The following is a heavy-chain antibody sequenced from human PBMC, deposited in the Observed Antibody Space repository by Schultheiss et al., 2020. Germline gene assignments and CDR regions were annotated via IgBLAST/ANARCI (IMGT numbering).Heavy chain of an antibody. V-gene: IGHV4-61*01. CDR3: TRGWASTWYYFDF. J-gene: IGHJ4*02. D-gene: IGHD6-13*01. CDR2: VSYSGIT. Sequence: SETLSLTCTVSGGSVSSGSYYWTWIRQPPGKGLEWIGFVSYSGITNYNPSLKSRVTISVDTAKNQFSLRLSSVTAADTAVYYCTRGWASTWYYFDFWGQGTLVTVSS. CDR1: GGSVSSGSYY.